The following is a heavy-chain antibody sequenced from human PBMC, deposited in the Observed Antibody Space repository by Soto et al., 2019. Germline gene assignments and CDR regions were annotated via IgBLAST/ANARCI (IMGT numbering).Heavy chain of an antibody. D-gene: IGHD5-12*01. CDR2: IYYDGST. V-gene: IGHV4-39*01. J-gene: IGHJ4*02. Sequence: SESLALTRAVCGACMRITTFDWCWNRQPPGKGLESIANIYYDGSTYYNPSLKSRVTISVDTSKNQFSLKLSSVTAADTAVYYCARSHIVPRLFMYPYDYWGQGTLVTAPQ. CDR3: ARSHIVPRLFMYPYDY. CDR1: GACMRITTFD.